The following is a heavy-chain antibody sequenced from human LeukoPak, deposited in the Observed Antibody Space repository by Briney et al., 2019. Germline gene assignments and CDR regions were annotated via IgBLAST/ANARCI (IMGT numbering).Heavy chain of an antibody. Sequence: GSLRLSCAASGFTFSNAWMNWVRQAPGKGLEWVGLIKSETDGGTTDYAAPMEGRFTISRDDSKNTLYLLLNSLKTEDTAVYYCTTGYPSYWGQGTLVTVSS. CDR2: IKSETDGGTT. V-gene: IGHV3-15*01. J-gene: IGHJ4*02. CDR3: TTGYPSY. CDR1: GFTFSNAW. D-gene: IGHD1-14*01.